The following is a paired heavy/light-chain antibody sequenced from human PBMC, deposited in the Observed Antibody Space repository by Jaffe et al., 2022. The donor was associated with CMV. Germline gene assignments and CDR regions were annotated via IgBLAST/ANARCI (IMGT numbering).Heavy chain of an antibody. V-gene: IGHV4-39*01. Sequence: QVQLHESGPGLVMASETLSLTCTVSGGSISDENDYWGWIRQSPGKGLEWIGTAYSVGSTQYNPSLNRRVTISMDTSNNHLSLRLTSVTAGDSAVYYCARHRGAYISGYYNPSFFDYWGQGTLVTVSS. CDR3: ARHRGAYISGYYNPSFFDY. CDR1: GGSISDENDY. D-gene: IGHD6-19*01. CDR2: AYSVGST. J-gene: IGHJ4*02.
Light chain of an antibody. CDR2: GVS. CDR3: QHYDNWTPWT. V-gene: IGKV3-15*01. Sequence: EIVMTQFPATLSASPGETVTLSCRASQSVGRNLAWYKQTPGQAPRLLMYGVSTRVTDVPARFRGSGSGTDFTLTISSLQPEDFVVYFCQHYDNWTPWTFGQGTKVEI. CDR1: QSVGRN. J-gene: IGKJ1*01.